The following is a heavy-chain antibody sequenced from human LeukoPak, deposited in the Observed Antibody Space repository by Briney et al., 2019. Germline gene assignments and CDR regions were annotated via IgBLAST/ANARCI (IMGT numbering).Heavy chain of an antibody. J-gene: IGHJ3*02. Sequence: GGSLRLSCAASGFSISNHYMSWVRQAPGKGLEWVANIKQDGSLRYYVKSVKGRFAVSRDNAKNSVYLQMSSLRAEDTAVYYCAREGDAFDIWGHGTMVTVSS. V-gene: IGHV3-7*01. CDR3: AREGDAFDI. CDR2: IKQDGSLR. CDR1: GFSISNHY.